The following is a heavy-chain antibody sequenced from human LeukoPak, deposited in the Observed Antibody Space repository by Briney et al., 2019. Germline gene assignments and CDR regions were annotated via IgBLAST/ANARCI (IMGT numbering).Heavy chain of an antibody. V-gene: IGHV3-21*01. D-gene: IGHD2-8*01. CDR1: GFTFRGYS. CDR2: ISSYNDYI. Sequence: PGGSLRLSCAASGFTFRGYSMNWVRQAPGKGLEWVSSISSYNDYIYYADSAKGRFTISRDNAKNSLYLEMNSLRAEDTAVYYCARDGGYCTKGVCYLDYWGQGTLVTVSS. J-gene: IGHJ4*02. CDR3: ARDGGYCTKGVCYLDY.